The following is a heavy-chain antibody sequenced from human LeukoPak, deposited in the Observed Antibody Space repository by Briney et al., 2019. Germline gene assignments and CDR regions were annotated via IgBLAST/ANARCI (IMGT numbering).Heavy chain of an antibody. D-gene: IGHD3-22*01. CDR2: ITSNGGST. V-gene: IGHV3-64*04. CDR3: ARAGVTYYYDSTFDY. J-gene: IGHJ4*02. Sequence: GGSLRLSCSASGFTFSLYAMHWVRQAPGRGLEYVSAITSNGGSTYYADSVKGRFTISRDNSKNTLYLHMSTLRPEDTAVYYCARAGVTYYYDSTFDYWGQGTLVTVSS. CDR1: GFTFSLYA.